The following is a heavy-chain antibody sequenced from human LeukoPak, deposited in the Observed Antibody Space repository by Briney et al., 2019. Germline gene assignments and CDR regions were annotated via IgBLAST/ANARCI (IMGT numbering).Heavy chain of an antibody. CDR2: ISGSGGST. V-gene: IGHV3-23*01. J-gene: IGHJ4*02. D-gene: IGHD3-22*01. CDR1: GLTLSNYG. CDR3: AKRGVVIRVILVGFHKEAYYFES. Sequence: GGSLRLSCAVSGLTLSNYGMSWVRQAPGKGLEWVAGISGSGGSTNYADSVKGRFTISRDNPKNTLYLQMNSLRAEDTAVYFCAKRGVVIRVILVGFHKEAYYFESWGQGALVTVSS.